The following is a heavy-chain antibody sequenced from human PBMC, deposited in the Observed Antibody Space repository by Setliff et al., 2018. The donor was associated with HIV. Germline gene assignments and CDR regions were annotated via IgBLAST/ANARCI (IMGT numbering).Heavy chain of an antibody. CDR1: GGSINSGGYY. J-gene: IGHJ3*02. CDR2: IYYIGGA. V-gene: IGHV4-31*03. Sequence: PSETLSLTCTVSGGSINSGGYYWTWVRQHPGKGLQWIGYIYYIGGAYYNPSLKSRVTISLDTSKNHFSLNLSSVTAADTAVYYCARESMLRVLRHAVDIWGQGRMVTVSS. CDR3: ARESMLRVLRHAVDI. D-gene: IGHD3-10*01.